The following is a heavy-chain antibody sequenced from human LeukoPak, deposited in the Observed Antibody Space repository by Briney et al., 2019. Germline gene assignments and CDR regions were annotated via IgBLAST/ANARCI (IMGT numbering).Heavy chain of an antibody. CDR2: INHSGST. CDR3: ARGGLGSDY. J-gene: IGHJ4*02. Sequence: SETLSLTCAVYGGSFSSYYWSWIRQPPGKGLEWIGEINHSGSTNYNPSLKSRVTISVDTSKNQFSLKLSSVTAADTAVYYCARGGLGSDYWGQGTLVTVSS. V-gene: IGHV4-34*01. CDR1: GGSFSSYY. D-gene: IGHD1-26*01.